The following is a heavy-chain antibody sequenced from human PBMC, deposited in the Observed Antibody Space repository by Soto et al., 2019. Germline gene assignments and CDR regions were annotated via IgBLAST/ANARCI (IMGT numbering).Heavy chain of an antibody. V-gene: IGHV1-3*01. D-gene: IGHD3-3*01. CDR2: INAGNGNT. CDR3: ARDPSYYDFWSGYYKPRSVDY. CDR1: GYTFTSYA. J-gene: IGHJ4*02. Sequence: ASVKVSCKASGYTFTSYAMHWVRQAPGQRLEWMGWINAGNGNTKYSQKSQGRVTITRDTSASTAYMELSSLRSEDTAVYYCARDPSYYDFWSGYYKPRSVDYWGQGTLVTVS.